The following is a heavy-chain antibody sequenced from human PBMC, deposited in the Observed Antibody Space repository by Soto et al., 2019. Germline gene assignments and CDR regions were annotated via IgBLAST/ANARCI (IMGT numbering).Heavy chain of an antibody. CDR3: ARDPIAARGYYYYCMDV. J-gene: IGHJ6*02. V-gene: IGHV1-46*01. Sequence: ASVKVSCKASGYTFTSYYMHWVRQAPGQGLEWMGIINPSGGSTSYAQKFQGRVTMTRDTSTSTVYMELSSLRSEDTAVYYCARDPIAARGYYYYCMDVWGQGTTVTVSS. CDR2: INPSGGST. D-gene: IGHD6-6*01. CDR1: GYTFTSYY.